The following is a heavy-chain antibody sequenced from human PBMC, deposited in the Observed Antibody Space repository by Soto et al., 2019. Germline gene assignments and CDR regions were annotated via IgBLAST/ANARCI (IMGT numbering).Heavy chain of an antibody. CDR1: GGSVSSGSYY. D-gene: IGHD4-17*01. CDR3: ARDLASTTIPNY. Sequence: SETLSLTCTVSGGSVSSGSYYWSWIRQPPGKGLEWIGYIYHSGSTYYNPSLKSRVTISVDRSKNQFSLKLSSVTAADTAVYYCARDLASTTIPNYWGQGTLVTVSS. J-gene: IGHJ4*02. CDR2: IYHSGST. V-gene: IGHV4-30-2*01.